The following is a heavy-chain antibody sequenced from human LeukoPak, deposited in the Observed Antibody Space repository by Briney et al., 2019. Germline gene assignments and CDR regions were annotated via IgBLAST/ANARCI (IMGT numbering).Heavy chain of an antibody. CDR2: IGHDGRDI. Sequence: GGSLRLSCTVSGFIFTSHGMHWVRQAPGKGLEWVAYIGHDGRDIYYADSVKGRFTISRDNSKNTVHLQMNSLKVEDTAVYYCARDLIGGWSCDHWGQGTLVTVSS. CDR1: GFIFTSHG. D-gene: IGHD3-16*01. J-gene: IGHJ4*02. CDR3: ARDLIGGWSCDH. V-gene: IGHV3-30*02.